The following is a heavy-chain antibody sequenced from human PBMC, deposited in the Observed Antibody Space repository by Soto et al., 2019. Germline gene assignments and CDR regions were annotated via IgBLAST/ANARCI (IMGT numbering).Heavy chain of an antibody. CDR1: GFTFSSHA. V-gene: IGHV3-23*01. CDR2: ISGSGGTT. CDR3: AATPYDFWSPGQFYFDH. D-gene: IGHD3-3*01. J-gene: IGHJ4*02. Sequence: GGSLRLSXRVSGFTFSSHAMSWVRLAPGKGLECVSGISGSGGTTFYAESVKGRFTVSRDNSKNTLYLQMNSLRAEDTAVYYCAATPYDFWSPGQFYFDHWGQGTQVTVSS.